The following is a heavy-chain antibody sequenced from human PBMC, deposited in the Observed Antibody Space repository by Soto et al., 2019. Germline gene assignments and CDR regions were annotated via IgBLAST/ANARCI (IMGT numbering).Heavy chain of an antibody. J-gene: IGHJ6*02. CDR2: INPSDGSA. D-gene: IGHD2-2*02. CDR3: ARDSYCSSTSCYNYYGMDV. Sequence: QVQLVQSGAEVKMPGASVTVSCKASGYTFTTYYMHWVRQAPGQGLEWMGIINPSDGSASYAQKFQGRVTLTRDTSTSTVYMDLSSLRSEDTAVYYCARDSYCSSTSCYNYYGMDVWGQGTTVTVSS. V-gene: IGHV1-46*01. CDR1: GYTFTTYY.